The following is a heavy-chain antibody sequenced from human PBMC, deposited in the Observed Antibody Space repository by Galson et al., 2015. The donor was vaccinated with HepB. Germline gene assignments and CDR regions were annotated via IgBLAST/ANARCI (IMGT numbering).Heavy chain of an antibody. CDR1: GFTFSSYS. CDR2: ISSSSSYI. CDR3: ARALHPTGYGDHERMDY. D-gene: IGHD4-17*01. Sequence: SLRLSCAASGFTFSSYSMNWVRQAPGKGLEWVSSISSSSSYIYYADSVKGRFTISRDNAKNSLYLQMNSLRAEDTAVYYCARALHPTGYGDHERMDYWGQGTLVTVSS. J-gene: IGHJ4*02. V-gene: IGHV3-21*01.